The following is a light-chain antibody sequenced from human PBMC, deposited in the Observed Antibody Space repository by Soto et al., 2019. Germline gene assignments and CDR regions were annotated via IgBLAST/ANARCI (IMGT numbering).Light chain of an antibody. CDR3: LQDFNYPWT. CDR2: TAS. V-gene: IGKV1-6*01. Sequence: IQMTQSPSSLSASVGDSVTISCRASQSISTSLNWYQQKPGKAPKLLIYTASNLQTGVPSRFSGSGSGTEFTLTISSLQPDDFATYFCLQDFNYPWTFGQGTKVDI. CDR1: QSISTS. J-gene: IGKJ1*01.